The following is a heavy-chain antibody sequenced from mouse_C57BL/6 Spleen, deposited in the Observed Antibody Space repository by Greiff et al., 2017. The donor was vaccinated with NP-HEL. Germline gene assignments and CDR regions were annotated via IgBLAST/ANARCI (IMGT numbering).Heavy chain of an antibody. V-gene: IGHV1-15*01. J-gene: IGHJ3*01. Sequence: QVQLQQSGAELVRPGASVTLSCKASGYTFTDYEMHWVKQTPVHGLEWIGAIDPETGGTAYNQKFKGKAILTADKSSSTAYMELRSLTSEDSAVYYCAEGMDSNYVYFAYWGQGTLVTVSA. CDR2: IDPETGGT. D-gene: IGHD2-5*01. CDR1: GYTFTDYE. CDR3: AEGMDSNYVYFAY.